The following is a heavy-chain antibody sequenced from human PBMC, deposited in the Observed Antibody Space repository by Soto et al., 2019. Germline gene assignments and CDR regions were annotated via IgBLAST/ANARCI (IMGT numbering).Heavy chain of an antibody. CDR2: ISGSGGST. CDR3: AKEGTGPAAGTDYYYGMDV. Sequence: PEGSLRLSCAASGFTFSSYAMSWVRQAPGKGLEWVSAISGSGGSTYYADSVKGRFTISRDNSKNTLYLQMNSLRAEDTAVYYCAKEGTGPAAGTDYYYGMDVWGQGTTVTVS. V-gene: IGHV3-23*01. CDR1: GFTFSSYA. D-gene: IGHD6-13*01. J-gene: IGHJ6*02.